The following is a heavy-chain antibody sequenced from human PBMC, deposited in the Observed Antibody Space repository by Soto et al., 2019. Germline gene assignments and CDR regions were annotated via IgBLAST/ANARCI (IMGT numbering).Heavy chain of an antibody. J-gene: IGHJ6*02. CDR3: ATTGTTGLDYYYYGMDV. CDR1: GGSISSYY. Sequence: SETLSLTCTVSGGSISSYYWSWIRQPPGKGLEWIGYIYYSGSTNYNPSLKSRVTMSVDTSKNQFSLKLSSVTAADTAVYYCATTGTTGLDYYYYGMDVWGQGTTVTVSS. D-gene: IGHD1-1*01. CDR2: IYYSGST. V-gene: IGHV4-59*01.